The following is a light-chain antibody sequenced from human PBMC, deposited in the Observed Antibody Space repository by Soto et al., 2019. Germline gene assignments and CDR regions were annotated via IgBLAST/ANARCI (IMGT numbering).Light chain of an antibody. CDR1: SSDVGGYNY. J-gene: IGLJ2*01. Sequence: QSVLTQPASVSGSPGQSITISCTGTSSDVGGYNYVSWYQQHPGKAPKLRIYEVSHRPSGVSNRFSGSKSGNTASLTISGLQAEDEADYYCSSYTSSSTFVVFGGGTKLTVL. V-gene: IGLV2-14*01. CDR2: EVS. CDR3: SSYTSSSTFVV.